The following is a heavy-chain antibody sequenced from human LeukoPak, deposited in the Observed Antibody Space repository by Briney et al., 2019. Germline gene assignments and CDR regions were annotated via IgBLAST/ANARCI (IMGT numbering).Heavy chain of an antibody. CDR2: INHSGST. D-gene: IGHD6-19*01. J-gene: IGHJ2*01. V-gene: IGHV4-34*01. CDR3: ARGRGPRGWYARYFDL. Sequence: SETQSLTCAVYGGSFSSYYWSWVRQPPGKGLEWIGEINHSGSTNYNPSLKSRVTISVDTSKNQFSLKLSSVTAADTAVYYCARGRGPRGWYARYFDLWGRGTLLTVSS. CDR1: GGSFSSYY.